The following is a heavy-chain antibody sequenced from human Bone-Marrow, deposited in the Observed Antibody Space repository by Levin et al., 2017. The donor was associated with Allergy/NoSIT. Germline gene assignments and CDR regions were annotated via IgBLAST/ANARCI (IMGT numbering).Heavy chain of an antibody. CDR1: GDSISRYY. Sequence: SETLSLTSTVSGDSISRYYWSWNRQPPGKGLEWIGYIYYSGSTNYNPSLKSRVTIPVDTSKNQFSLDLNFVTAADTAVYYCARDAQTSPTRNYGMDVWGQGTTVTVSS. J-gene: IGHJ6*02. V-gene: IGHV4-59*01. CDR3: ARDAQTSPTRNYGMDV. CDR2: IYYSGST.